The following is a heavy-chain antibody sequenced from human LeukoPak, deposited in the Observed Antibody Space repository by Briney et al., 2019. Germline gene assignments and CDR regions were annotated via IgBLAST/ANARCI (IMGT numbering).Heavy chain of an antibody. Sequence: SETLSLTCAVSGVPFSNYYWSWVRQSPRQGLEWIGEINHSGYPNYNPSLKTRVTMSIDTSKNQFSLKVTSVTAADAGVYYCTRAVAGHPDWGQGTLVTVSS. D-gene: IGHD6-19*01. CDR1: GVPFSNYY. V-gene: IGHV4-34*01. CDR2: INHSGYP. J-gene: IGHJ4*02. CDR3: TRAVAGHPD.